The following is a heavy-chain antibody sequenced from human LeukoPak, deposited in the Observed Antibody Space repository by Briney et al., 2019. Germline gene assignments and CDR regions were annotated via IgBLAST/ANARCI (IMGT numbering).Heavy chain of an antibody. CDR1: GFTFTSYS. D-gene: IGHD3-22*01. Sequence: PGGSLRLSCAASGFTFTSYSMNWVRQAPGKGLEWVSSISSSGNYIYYADSVKGRFTISRDNARNSLYLQMNSLRAEDTAAYYCARGGRGTIIMIVVAALDYWGQGTLVTVSS. V-gene: IGHV3-21*01. CDR3: ARGGRGTIIMIVVAALDY. CDR2: ISSSGNYI. J-gene: IGHJ4*02.